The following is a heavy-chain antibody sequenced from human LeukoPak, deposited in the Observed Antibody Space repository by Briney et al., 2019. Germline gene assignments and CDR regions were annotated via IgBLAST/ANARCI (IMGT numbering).Heavy chain of an antibody. V-gene: IGHV4-31*03. J-gene: IGHJ3*02. Sequence: SETLSLTCTVSGGSISGGGYYWSWIRQHPGKGLEWIGYIYYSGSTYYNPSLKSRVTISVDTSKNQLSVKLSSVTAADTAVYYCAREYYYDSSASTSAGAFDIWGQGTMVTVSS. CDR1: GGSISGGGYY. D-gene: IGHD3-22*01. CDR3: AREYYYDSSASTSAGAFDI. CDR2: IYYSGST.